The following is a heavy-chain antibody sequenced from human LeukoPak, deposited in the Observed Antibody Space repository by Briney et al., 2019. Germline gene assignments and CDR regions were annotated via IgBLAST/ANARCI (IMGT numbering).Heavy chain of an antibody. CDR3: AKDSMITAFYFDS. Sequence: GGSLRLSVAASGFTFRIYAIHCVRQAPGKGLEWVALISYDGRSKHYADSVKGRFTISRDDSQRTLYLQMNSLRAEDTATYNCAKDSMITAFYFDSSGPGNLVTVSS. CDR2: ISYDGRSK. D-gene: IGHD3-16*01. CDR1: GFTFRIYA. V-gene: IGHV3-30*04. J-gene: IGHJ4*02.